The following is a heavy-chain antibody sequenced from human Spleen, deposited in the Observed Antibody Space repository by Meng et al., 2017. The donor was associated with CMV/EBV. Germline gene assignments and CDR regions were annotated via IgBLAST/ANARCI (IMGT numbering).Heavy chain of an antibody. D-gene: IGHD3-3*01. CDR3: ARVPTIFGSMDV. Sequence: GESLKISCAASGFTFSGYWMHWVRQVPGKGLVWVSRINGDGSSTTYADSVKGRFTISRDNAKNTLYLQMNSLRAEDTALYYCARVPTIFGSMDVWGQGTTVTVSS. CDR2: INGDGSST. CDR1: GFTFSGYW. J-gene: IGHJ6*02. V-gene: IGHV3-74*01.